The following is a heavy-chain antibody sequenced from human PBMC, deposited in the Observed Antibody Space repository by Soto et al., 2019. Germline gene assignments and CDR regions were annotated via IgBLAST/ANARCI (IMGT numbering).Heavy chain of an antibody. Sequence: PSETLSLTCAVSGGSISSSNWWSWVRQPPGKGLEWIGEIYHSGSTNYNPSLKSRVTISVDKSKNQFSLKLSSVTAADTAVYYCAGEGYCTNGVCYTGFDYWGQGTQVTVSS. CDR3: AGEGYCTNGVCYTGFDY. V-gene: IGHV4-4*02. D-gene: IGHD2-8*01. CDR2: IYHSGST. J-gene: IGHJ4*02. CDR1: GGSISSSNW.